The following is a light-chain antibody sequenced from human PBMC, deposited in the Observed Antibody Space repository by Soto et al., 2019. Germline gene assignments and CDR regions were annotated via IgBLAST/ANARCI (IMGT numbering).Light chain of an antibody. CDR3: QQYGGSPLVT. V-gene: IGKV3-20*01. CDR1: QSVSSNY. J-gene: IGKJ4*01. Sequence: EIVLTQSPGTLSLSPGERATLSCRASQSVSSNYLAWYQQKLGRAPRLLIYGASSRATGIPDRFSGSGSGTDFTLTISRLEPEDFAVYYCQQYGGSPLVTFGGGTKVEIK. CDR2: GAS.